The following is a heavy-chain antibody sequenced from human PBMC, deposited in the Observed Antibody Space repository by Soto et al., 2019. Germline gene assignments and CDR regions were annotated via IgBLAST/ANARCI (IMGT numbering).Heavy chain of an antibody. CDR3: ARGRSVRGVIITYSSYYYMDV. CDR1: GDSVSSNSAA. V-gene: IGHV6-1*01. D-gene: IGHD3-10*01. J-gene: IGHJ6*03. CDR2: TYQRFKWYN. Sequence: KQSPTLSLTCAISGDSVSSNSAAWNWIRQSPSRGLEWLGRTYQRFKWYNDYAESVKSRITINADTSKNQFSLQLNFVTPEDTAVYYCARGRSVRGVIITYSSYYYMDVWGKGTTVTVSS.